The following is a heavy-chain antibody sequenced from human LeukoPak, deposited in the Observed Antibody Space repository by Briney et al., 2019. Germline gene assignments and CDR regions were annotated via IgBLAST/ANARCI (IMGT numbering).Heavy chain of an antibody. J-gene: IGHJ4*02. CDR1: GFTFSSYS. CDR2: ISISSSYI. CDR3: ARADWDTAMIDY. Sequence: GGSLRLSRAASGFTFSSYSMNWVRQAPGKGLEWVLSISISSSYIYYADSVKGRFTISRDNAKNSLYLQMNSLRAEDTAVYYCARADWDTAMIDYWGQGTLVTVSS. D-gene: IGHD5-18*01. V-gene: IGHV3-21*01.